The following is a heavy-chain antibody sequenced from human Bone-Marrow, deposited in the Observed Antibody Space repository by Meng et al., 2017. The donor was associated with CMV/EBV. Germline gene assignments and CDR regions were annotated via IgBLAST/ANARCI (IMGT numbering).Heavy chain of an antibody. CDR3: ARGGGVHYIERGGREWYFDR. CDR1: DYTFTKYG. CDR2: LSTYNSAT. J-gene: IGHJ4*02. V-gene: IGHV1-18*01. D-gene: IGHD2-15*01. Sequence: ASVKVSCKASDYTFTKYGITWMRQAPGQGLEWMGWLSTYNSATKYAQKVQGRVTMTTETATNTAYMELRSLRPDDTAVYYCARGGGVHYIERGGREWYFDRWGQGTLVTASS.